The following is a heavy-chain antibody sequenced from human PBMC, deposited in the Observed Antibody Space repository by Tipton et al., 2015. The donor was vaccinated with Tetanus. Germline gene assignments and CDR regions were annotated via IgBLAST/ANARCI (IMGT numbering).Heavy chain of an antibody. CDR3: ARSSGSSTSSGFRSYNGMDV. Sequence: LRLSCSVSGASISSYYWSWIRQPAGKGLEYIGRIYTSGRTDYNPPLKSRVTMSVDTSKNQFSLKLSSLTAADTAVYHCARSSGSSTSSGFRSYNGMDVWGQGTTVTVSS. V-gene: IGHV4-4*07. D-gene: IGHD2-2*01. CDR2: IYTSGRT. CDR1: GASISSYY. J-gene: IGHJ6*02.